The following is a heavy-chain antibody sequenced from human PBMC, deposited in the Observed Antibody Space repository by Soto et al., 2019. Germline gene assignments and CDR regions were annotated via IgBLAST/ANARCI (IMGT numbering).Heavy chain of an antibody. CDR1: GHTNTGYG. J-gene: IGHJ4*02. Sequence: QVLLVQSGAEMREPGASVKVSCKASGHTNTGYGISWVRQAPGQGLEWMGWISAFNLATNYAQRVKGRVTVTIDTYTSTAQMELTSLRSDDTAVYYCARHGLGYDGTGHAFDSCGQGTLVTVSS. V-gene: IGHV1-18*01. CDR3: ARHGLGYDGTGHAFDS. D-gene: IGHD2-15*01. CDR2: ISAFNLAT.